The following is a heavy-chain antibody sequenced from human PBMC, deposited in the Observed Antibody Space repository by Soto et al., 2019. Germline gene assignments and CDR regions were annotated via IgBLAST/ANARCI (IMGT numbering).Heavy chain of an antibody. Sequence: SVKVSCKASGGTFSSYAMNWVRQAPGQGLEWMGGIIPMFGTADYAQKFQARVTITADESTSTAYMELSSLRSEDTAVYYCARPVLMDTGVRYYYGMDVWGQGTTVTVS. D-gene: IGHD5-18*01. V-gene: IGHV1-69*13. J-gene: IGHJ6*02. CDR1: GGTFSSYA. CDR3: ARPVLMDTGVRYYYGMDV. CDR2: IIPMFGTA.